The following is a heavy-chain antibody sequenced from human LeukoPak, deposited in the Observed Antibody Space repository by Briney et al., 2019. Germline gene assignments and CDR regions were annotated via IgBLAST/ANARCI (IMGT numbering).Heavy chain of an antibody. Sequence: PSETLSLTCTVSGGSISSSSYYWGWIRQPPGKGPEWIGSIYYSGSTYYNPSLKSRVTISVDTSKNQFSLKLSSVTAADTAVYYCAREVAAMDVWGKGTTVTVSS. D-gene: IGHD6-13*01. CDR1: GGSISSSSYY. CDR3: AREVAAMDV. V-gene: IGHV4-39*07. CDR2: IYYSGST. J-gene: IGHJ6*04.